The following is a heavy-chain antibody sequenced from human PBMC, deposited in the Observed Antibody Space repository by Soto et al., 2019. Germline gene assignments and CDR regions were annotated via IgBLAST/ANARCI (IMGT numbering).Heavy chain of an antibody. J-gene: IGHJ4*02. CDR1: GGTFSSYT. V-gene: IGHV1-69*02. CDR3: ARGGPSGSDYYFDY. CDR2: IIPILGIA. D-gene: IGHD2-21*01. Sequence: SVKVSCKASGGTFSSYTISWVRQAPGQGLEWMGRIIPILGIANYAQKFQGRVTITADKSTSTAYMELSSLRSEDTAVYYCARGGPSGSDYYFDYWGQGTLVTVSS.